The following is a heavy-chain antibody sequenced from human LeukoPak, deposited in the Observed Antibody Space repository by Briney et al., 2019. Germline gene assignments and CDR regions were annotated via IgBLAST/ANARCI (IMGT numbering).Heavy chain of an antibody. V-gene: IGHV3-30-3*01. J-gene: IGHJ4*02. CDR1: GFTFSSYA. Sequence: GRSLRLSCAASGFTFSSYAMHWVRKAPGKGLEWVAVVSYDGSNKYYADSVKGRFTISRDNSKNTLYLQMNSLRAEDTAVYYCARSRSYVLRFLEWLLSPLDYWGQGTLVTVSS. D-gene: IGHD3-3*01. CDR3: ARSRSYVLRFLEWLLSPLDY. CDR2: VSYDGSNK.